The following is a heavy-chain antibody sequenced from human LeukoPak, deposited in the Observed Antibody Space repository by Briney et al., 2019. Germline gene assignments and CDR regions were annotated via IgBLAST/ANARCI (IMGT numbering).Heavy chain of an antibody. CDR2: ITSGSNFV. CDR3: ATQPELPGWFDS. D-gene: IGHD1-14*01. J-gene: IGHJ5*01. Sequence: GGSLRLSCAASGFTIDGYTLSWVRQAPGKRLEWVASITSGSNFVDYGDSVKGRFTISRDNAQNSLYVQMNSLRAEDTAVYYCATQPELPGWFDSWGQGTLVTVSS. V-gene: IGHV3-21*01. CDR1: GFTIDGYT.